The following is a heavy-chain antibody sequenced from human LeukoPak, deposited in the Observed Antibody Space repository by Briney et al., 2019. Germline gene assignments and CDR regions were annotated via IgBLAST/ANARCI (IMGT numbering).Heavy chain of an antibody. Sequence: PGGSLRLSCAASGFTFSDYYMSWIRQAPRKGLEWVSYISGSGSHTTYADSVRGRFTISRDNAKNSLSLQVNSLRADDTAVYYCARVGSTVAAGTPDYWGQGTLVTVSS. V-gene: IGHV3-11*06. CDR1: GFTFSDYY. D-gene: IGHD6-13*01. CDR3: ARVGSTVAAGTPDY. J-gene: IGHJ4*02. CDR2: ISGSGSHT.